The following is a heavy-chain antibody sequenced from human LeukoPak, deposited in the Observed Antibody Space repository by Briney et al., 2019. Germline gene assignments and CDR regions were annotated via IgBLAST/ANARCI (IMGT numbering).Heavy chain of an antibody. V-gene: IGHV1-18*01. CDR3: ARGVVPKYYYYGMDV. Sequence: ASVKVSCKASGYTFTSYGISWVRQAPGQGLEWMGWISAYNGNTNYAQKLQGRVTMTTDTSTSTACTELRSLRSDDTAVYYCARGVVPKYYYYGMDVWGQGTTVTVSS. CDR1: GYTFTSYG. D-gene: IGHD2-21*01. CDR2: ISAYNGNT. J-gene: IGHJ6*02.